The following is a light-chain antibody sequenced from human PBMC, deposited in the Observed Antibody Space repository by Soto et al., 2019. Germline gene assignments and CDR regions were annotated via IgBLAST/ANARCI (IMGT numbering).Light chain of an antibody. CDR1: QSISSW. CDR3: QHYNSYSCT. CDR2: KAS. J-gene: IGKJ1*01. Sequence: DIQMTQSPSTLSASVGDRVTITCRASQSISSWLAWYQQKPGKAPKLLIYKASSLESGVPSRFSGSGSGTEFTLTISSLQPDDFATYYCQHYNSYSCTFGQGTKVEIK. V-gene: IGKV1-5*03.